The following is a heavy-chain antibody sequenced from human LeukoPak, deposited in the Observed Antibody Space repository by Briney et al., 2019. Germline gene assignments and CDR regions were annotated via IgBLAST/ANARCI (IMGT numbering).Heavy chain of an antibody. J-gene: IGHJ1*01. CDR2: INPNSGGT. CDR1: GYTFTGYY. V-gene: IGHV1-2*02. D-gene: IGHD6-13*01. CDR3: ARGPYSSRRPGYFQH. Sequence: ASAKVSCKASGYTFTGYYMHWVRQAPGQGLEWMGWINPNSGGTNYAQKFQGRVTMTRDTSISTAYMELSRLRSDDTAVYYCARGPYSSRRPGYFQHWGQGTLVTVSS.